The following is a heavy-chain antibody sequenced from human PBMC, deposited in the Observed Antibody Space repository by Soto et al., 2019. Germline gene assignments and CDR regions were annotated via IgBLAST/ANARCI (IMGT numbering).Heavy chain of an antibody. J-gene: IGHJ6*02. V-gene: IGHV3-23*01. Sequence: PGGSLRLSCAASGFTFSSYAMSWVRQAPGKGLEWVSAISGSGGSTYYADSVKGRFTISRDNSKNTLYLQMNSLRAEDTAVYYCAKDHGAATANYYYYGMDVWGQGTTVTVSS. D-gene: IGHD6-25*01. CDR2: ISGSGGST. CDR1: GFTFSSYA. CDR3: AKDHGAATANYYYYGMDV.